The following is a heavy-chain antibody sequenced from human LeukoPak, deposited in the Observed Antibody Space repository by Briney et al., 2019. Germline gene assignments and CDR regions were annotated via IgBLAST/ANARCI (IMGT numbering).Heavy chain of an antibody. D-gene: IGHD2-15*01. CDR2: IYYSGST. J-gene: IGHJ5*02. CDR3: AAQDVNWFDP. Sequence: SETLSLTCTVSGGSISSGGYYWSWIRQHPGKGLEWIGYIYYSGSTYYNPSLKSRVTTSVDTSKNQFSLKLSSVTAADTAVYYCAAQDVNWFDPWGQGTLVTVSS. CDR1: GGSISSGGYY. V-gene: IGHV4-31*03.